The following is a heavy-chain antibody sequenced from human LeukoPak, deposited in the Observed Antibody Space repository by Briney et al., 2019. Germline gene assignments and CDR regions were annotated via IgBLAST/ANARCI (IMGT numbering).Heavy chain of an antibody. CDR2: IYYSGST. J-gene: IGHJ6*03. CDR3: AREIMLLDCSGGSCYGDYYYYMDV. D-gene: IGHD2-15*01. CDR1: GGSISSSSYY. Sequence: PSETLSLTCTVPGGSISSSSYYWGWIRQPPGKGLEYIGSIYYSGSTYYNPSRKSRVTISVDTSKNQFSLKLSSVTAADTAVYYCAREIMLLDCSGGSCYGDYYYYMDVWGKGTTVTVSS. V-gene: IGHV4-39*07.